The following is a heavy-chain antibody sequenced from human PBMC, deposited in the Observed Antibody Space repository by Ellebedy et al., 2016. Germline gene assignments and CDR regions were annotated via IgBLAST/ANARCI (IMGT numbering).Heavy chain of an antibody. D-gene: IGHD3-9*01. J-gene: IGHJ4*02. V-gene: IGHV3-48*04. CDR3: ARDLTGYSMDY. CDR2: INAGSAAI. Sequence: GGSLRLXXAASGFAFRVYAMDWVRQAPGKGLEWISYINAGSAAIYYADSVKGRFTISRDDAKNSLYLQMNSLRAEDTAVYYCARDLTGYSMDYWGQGTLVTVSS. CDR1: GFAFRVYA.